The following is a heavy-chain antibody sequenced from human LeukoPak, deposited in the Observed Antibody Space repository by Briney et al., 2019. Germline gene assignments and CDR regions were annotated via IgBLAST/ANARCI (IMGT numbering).Heavy chain of an antibody. D-gene: IGHD6-19*01. V-gene: IGHV3-30*03. CDR2: ISYDGSSK. CDR3: ARAVAGTFDY. CDR1: GFTFSNYG. Sequence: GGSLRLSCAASGFTFSNYGIHWVRQAPGKGLEWVAVISYDGSSKYYADSVKGRFTISRDNSKNTLYLQINSLRAEDTAVYYCARAVAGTFDYWGQGTLVTVSS. J-gene: IGHJ4*02.